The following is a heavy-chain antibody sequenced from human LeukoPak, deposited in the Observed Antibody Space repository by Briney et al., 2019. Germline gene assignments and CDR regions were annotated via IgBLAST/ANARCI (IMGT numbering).Heavy chain of an antibody. Sequence: PSETLSLTCAVYGGSFSGYYWSWIRQPLGKGLEWIGEINHSGSTNYNPSLKSRVTISVDTSKNQFSLKLSSVTAADTAVYYCARFKYYYDSSGYQLFDYWGQGTLVTVSS. D-gene: IGHD3-22*01. CDR3: ARFKYYYDSSGYQLFDY. V-gene: IGHV4-34*01. CDR1: GGSFSGYY. J-gene: IGHJ4*02. CDR2: INHSGST.